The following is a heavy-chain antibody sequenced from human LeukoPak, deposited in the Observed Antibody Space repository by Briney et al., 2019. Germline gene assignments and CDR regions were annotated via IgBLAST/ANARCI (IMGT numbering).Heavy chain of an antibody. Sequence: PGGSLRLSCAASGFTFSTYWMSWVRQAPGKGLEWVSVIYSGGSTYYADSVKGRFTISRDNSKNTLYLQMNSLRAEDTAVYYCARDLNRTHFWGQGTMVTVSS. CDR1: GFTFSTYW. V-gene: IGHV3-53*01. CDR3: ARDLNRTHF. J-gene: IGHJ3*01. CDR2: IYSGGST.